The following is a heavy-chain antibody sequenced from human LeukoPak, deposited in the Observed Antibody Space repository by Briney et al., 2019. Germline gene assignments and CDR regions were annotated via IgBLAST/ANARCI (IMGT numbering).Heavy chain of an antibody. CDR2: IIPFVGIA. V-gene: IGHV1-69*04. D-gene: IGHD5-18*01. CDR1: GGTFSSYA. Sequence: SVKVSCKASGGTFSSYAISWVRQAPGQGLEWMGRIIPFVGIANYAQRFQGRVTITADKSTSTAYMELSSLRSEDTAVYYCARDPDTAMVIENYWGQGTLVTVSS. CDR3: ARDPDTAMVIENY. J-gene: IGHJ4*02.